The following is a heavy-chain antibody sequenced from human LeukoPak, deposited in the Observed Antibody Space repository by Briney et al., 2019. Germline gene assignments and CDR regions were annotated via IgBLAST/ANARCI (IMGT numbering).Heavy chain of an antibody. J-gene: IGHJ4*02. V-gene: IGHV1-46*02. D-gene: IGHD1-26*01. CDR2: VNPSDGYT. Sequence: ASVKVSCKASGYTFNKFYMHWVRQAPGQGLEWMGIVNPSDGYTTYAQKFQGRVTMTRDMSTSTVYMELSSLTSDDTAVYFCARDISTYSGTLPGGDHWGQGTLVTVSS. CDR3: ARDISTYSGTLPGGDH. CDR1: GYTFNKFY.